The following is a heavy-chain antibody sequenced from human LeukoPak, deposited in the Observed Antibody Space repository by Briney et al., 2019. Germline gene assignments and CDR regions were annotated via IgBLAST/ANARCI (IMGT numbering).Heavy chain of an antibody. J-gene: IGHJ4*02. CDR3: ATIGDRRTGELYRIDY. CDR1: GFTISSYA. V-gene: IGHV3-30-3*01. Sequence: GASLRLSCAASGFTISSYAMHWVRQAPGKGLEWVAVVSYDGSNKYYADSVTGRFTISRDNSKNTLFLQMNSLRAEDAAVYYCATIGDRRTGELYRIDYWGQGTLVTVSS. CDR2: VSYDGSNK. D-gene: IGHD7-27*01.